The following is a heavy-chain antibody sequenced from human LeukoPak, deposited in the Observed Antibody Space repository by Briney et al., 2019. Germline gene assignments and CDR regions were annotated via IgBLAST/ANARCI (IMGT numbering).Heavy chain of an antibody. CDR1: GFTFSSYG. V-gene: IGHV3-30*18. Sequence: QPGGSLRLSCAASGFTFSSYGMHWVRQAPGKGLEWVAVISYDGSNKYYADSVKGRFTISRDNSKNTLYLQMNSLRAEDTAVYYCAKTLEPQQLVPPTFDYWGQGTLVTVSS. CDR3: AKTLEPQQLVPPTFDY. CDR2: ISYDGSNK. J-gene: IGHJ4*02. D-gene: IGHD6-13*01.